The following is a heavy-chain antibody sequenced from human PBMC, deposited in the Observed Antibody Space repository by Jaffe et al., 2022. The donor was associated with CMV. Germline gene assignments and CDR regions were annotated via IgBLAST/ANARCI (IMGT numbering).Heavy chain of an antibody. D-gene: IGHD6-6*01. CDR1: GGSISSSSYY. V-gene: IGHV4-39*01. Sequence: QLQLQESGPGLVKPSETLSLTCTVSGGSISSSSYYWGWIRQPPGKGLEWIGSIYYSGSTYYNPSLKSRVTISVDTSKNQFSLKLSSVTAADTAVYYCARPSRSVSWSSYYYYYMDVWGKGTTVTVSS. J-gene: IGHJ6*03. CDR2: IYYSGST. CDR3: ARPSRSVSWSSYYYYYMDV.